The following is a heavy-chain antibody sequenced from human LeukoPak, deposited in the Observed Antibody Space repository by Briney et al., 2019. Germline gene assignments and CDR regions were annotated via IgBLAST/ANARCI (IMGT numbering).Heavy chain of an antibody. J-gene: IGHJ4*02. Sequence: GGSLRLSCASSGFTFSSYGMHWVRQAPGKGREWGAVISYDGSNKYYADSVKGRFTISRDNSKNTLYLQMNSLRAEDTAVYYCAKARDFYYLDSSGYLGYWGQGTLVTVSS. V-gene: IGHV3-30*18. CDR1: GFTFSSYG. CDR2: ISYDGSNK. CDR3: AKARDFYYLDSSGYLGY. D-gene: IGHD3-22*01.